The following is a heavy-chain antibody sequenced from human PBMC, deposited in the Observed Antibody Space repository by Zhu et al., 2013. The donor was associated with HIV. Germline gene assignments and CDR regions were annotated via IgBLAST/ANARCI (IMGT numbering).Heavy chain of an antibody. CDR1: GGSISSGGYY. CDR2: IYYSGST. D-gene: IGHD4-17*01. CDR3: AREETYGDYGSGFDY. Sequence: QVQLQQWGAGLLKPSETLSLTCTVSGGSISSGGYYWSWIRQHPGKGLEWIGYIYYSGSTYYNPSLKSRVTISVDTSKNQFSLKLSSVTAADTAVYYCAREETYGDYGSGFDYWGQGTLVTVSS. V-gene: IGHV4-31*03. J-gene: IGHJ4*02.